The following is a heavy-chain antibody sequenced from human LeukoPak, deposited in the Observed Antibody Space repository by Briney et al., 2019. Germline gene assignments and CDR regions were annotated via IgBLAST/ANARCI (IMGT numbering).Heavy chain of an antibody. CDR3: AGARTYYYAMDV. CDR2: ISSGSGTT. CDR1: GFTFSSYS. V-gene: IGHV3-48*02. Sequence: GGSLRLSCVASGFTFSSYSMNWVRQAPGKGLEWVSYISSGSGTTYYVDSVKGRFTISRDNAKNSLYLQMNSLRDEDTAVYYCAGARTYYYAMDVWGQGTTVTVSS. J-gene: IGHJ6*02.